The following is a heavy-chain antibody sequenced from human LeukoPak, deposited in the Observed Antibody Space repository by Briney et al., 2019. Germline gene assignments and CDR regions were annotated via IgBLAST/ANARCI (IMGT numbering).Heavy chain of an antibody. CDR3: ARVRGCSSTSCLPYYFDY. CDR2: IYHSEDT. V-gene: IGHV4-30-2*01. J-gene: IGHJ4*02. D-gene: IGHD2-2*01. CDR1: GGSISSGGYY. Sequence: SETLSLTCTVSGGSISSGGYYWSWIRQPPGKGLEWIGNIYHSEDTYYNPSLKSRVTMSVDRSNNQFSLKLSSVTAADTGVYYCARVRGCSSTSCLPYYFDYWGQGTLVTVSS.